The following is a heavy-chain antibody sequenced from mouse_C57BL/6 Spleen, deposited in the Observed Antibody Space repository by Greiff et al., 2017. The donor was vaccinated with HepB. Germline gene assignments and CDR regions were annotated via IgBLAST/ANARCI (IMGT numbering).Heavy chain of an antibody. J-gene: IGHJ4*01. CDR1: GFTFSSYG. V-gene: IGHV5-6*01. CDR3: ARHEGRLGQNYYAMDY. D-gene: IGHD4-1*01. CDR2: ISSGGSYT. Sequence: EVKLVESGGDLVKPGGSLKLSCAASGFTFSSYGMSWVRQTPDKRLEWVATISSGGSYTYYPDSVKGRSTISRDNAKNTLNLQMSSLKSEDTVMYCCARHEGRLGQNYYAMDYWGQGTSVTVSS.